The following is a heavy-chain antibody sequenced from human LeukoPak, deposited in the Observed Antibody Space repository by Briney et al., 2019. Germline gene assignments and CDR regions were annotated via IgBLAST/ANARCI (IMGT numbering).Heavy chain of an antibody. D-gene: IGHD3-22*01. J-gene: IGHJ4*02. V-gene: IGHV3-23*01. Sequence: PGGSLRLSCAASGFTFSSSAMSWVRQAPGKGLEWVSSISGSGSGGSTYYADSVKGRFTISRDNSKNTLYLQMNSLRAEDTAVYYCAKAREDTHYYDSSGYYFATPLDYWGQGSLVTVSS. CDR2: ISGSGSGGST. CDR1: GFTFSSSA. CDR3: AKAREDTHYYDSSGYYFATPLDY.